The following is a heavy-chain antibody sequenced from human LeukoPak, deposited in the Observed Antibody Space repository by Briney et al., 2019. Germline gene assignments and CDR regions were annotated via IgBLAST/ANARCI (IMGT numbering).Heavy chain of an antibody. Sequence: GESLKISCKGSGYTFTTYWIAWVRQMPGEGLEWMGIIYPGDSDTRYSPSFQGQVTISANKSISTAYLQWSSLKASDTAMYYCARPRGYTPDAFDIWGQGTMVTVSS. V-gene: IGHV5-51*01. J-gene: IGHJ3*02. CDR3: ARPRGYTPDAFDI. CDR2: IYPGDSDT. D-gene: IGHD5-18*01. CDR1: GYTFTTYW.